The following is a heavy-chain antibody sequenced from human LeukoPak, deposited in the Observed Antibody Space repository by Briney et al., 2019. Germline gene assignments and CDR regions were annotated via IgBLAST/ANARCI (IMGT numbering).Heavy chain of an antibody. V-gene: IGHV3-30*04. CDR2: ISYDGSNK. CDR3: AKDGAVGLNYYYYMDV. J-gene: IGHJ6*03. D-gene: IGHD1-26*01. Sequence: GGSLRLSCAASGFTFSSYAMHWVRQAPGKGLEWVAVISYDGSNKYYADSVKGRFTISRDNSKNTLYLQMNSLRAEDTAVCYCAKDGAVGLNYYYYMDVWGKGTTVTISS. CDR1: GFTFSSYA.